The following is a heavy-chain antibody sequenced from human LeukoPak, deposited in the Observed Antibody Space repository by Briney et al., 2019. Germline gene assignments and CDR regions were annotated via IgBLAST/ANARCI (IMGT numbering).Heavy chain of an antibody. V-gene: IGHV4-34*01. CDR2: INHSGST. D-gene: IGHD3-16*01. CDR1: GGSFSGYY. CDR3: ARGFWVGFDY. J-gene: IGHJ4*02. Sequence: PSETLSLTCAVYGGSFSGYYWSWIRQPPGKGLEWIGEINHSGSTYYNPSLVSRVTISVDTSKNEFSLKLSSVTAADTAVYYCARGFWVGFDYWGQGTLVIVSS.